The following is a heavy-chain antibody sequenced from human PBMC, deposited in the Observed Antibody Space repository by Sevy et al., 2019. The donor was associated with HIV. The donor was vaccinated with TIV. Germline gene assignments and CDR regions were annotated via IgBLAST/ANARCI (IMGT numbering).Heavy chain of an antibody. J-gene: IGHJ4*02. CDR1: GFTFSSFW. CDR2: MRQDGNEI. Sequence: GGSLRLSCKASGFTFSSFWMQWVRQAPGKGLEWVANMRQDGNEIYYGDSVKGRFTISRDNAKNALDLEMDGLRAEDTGLYYCAGRYFDRWGQGTLVTVSS. CDR3: AGRYFDR. V-gene: IGHV3-7*01.